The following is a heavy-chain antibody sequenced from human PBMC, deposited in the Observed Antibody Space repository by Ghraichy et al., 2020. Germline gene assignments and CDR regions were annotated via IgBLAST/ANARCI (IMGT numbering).Heavy chain of an antibody. CDR3: VRAFDY. CDR1: GFTFSNYW. J-gene: IGHJ4*02. V-gene: IGHV3-74*01. Sequence: GESLNISCAASGFTFSNYWMHWVRQAPGKGLVWVSRIYDDGSITLYVDSVKGRFTISRDNAKNMVYLQMNSLRAEDTAIYYCVRAFDYWGQGTLVTVSS. CDR2: IYDDGSIT.